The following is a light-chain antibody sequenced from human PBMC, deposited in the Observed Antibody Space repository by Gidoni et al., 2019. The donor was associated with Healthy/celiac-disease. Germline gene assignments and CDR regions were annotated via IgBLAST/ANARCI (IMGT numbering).Light chain of an antibody. J-gene: IGKJ2*01. CDR3: QQYGSSPYT. CDR2: GAS. V-gene: IGKV3-20*01. Sequence: IVLPPSPGTLSLSPGERAILSCRASQSGSSSYLAWYQQKPGQAPRLLIYGASRRATGIPERFSGSGSGTDFTLTISRLEPEEFAVYDCQQYGSSPYTFGQGTKLEIK. CDR1: QSGSSSY.